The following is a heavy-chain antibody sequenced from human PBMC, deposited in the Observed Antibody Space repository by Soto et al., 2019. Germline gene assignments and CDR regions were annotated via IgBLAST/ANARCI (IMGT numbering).Heavy chain of an antibody. CDR2: IYDSGST. J-gene: IGHJ4*02. CDR1: GGSISSSY. V-gene: IGHV4-59*12. D-gene: IGHD3-10*01. Sequence: SETLSLTCTVSGGSISSSYWSWIRQPPGKGLEWIGYIYDSGSTYYNPSLKSRVTISVDTSKNQFSLKLSSVTAADTAVYYCARYGSGSHLRDPFDYWGQGTLVTVSS. CDR3: ARYGSGSHLRDPFDY.